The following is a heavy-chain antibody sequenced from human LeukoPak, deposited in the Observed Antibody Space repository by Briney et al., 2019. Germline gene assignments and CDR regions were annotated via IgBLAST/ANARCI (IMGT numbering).Heavy chain of an antibody. CDR3: ATTQFIYEHAFDI. CDR2: LSDSGGST. J-gene: IGHJ3*02. V-gene: IGHV3-23*01. D-gene: IGHD3-3*01. CDR1: GFTVSSYA. Sequence: GGSLRLSCAASGFTVSSYAMSWVRQAPGRGVEWVSTLSDSGGSTYYADSVKGRFIISRDNSKNTLYLQMNTLRAEDTAVYYCATTQFIYEHAFDIWGQGTMVTVSS.